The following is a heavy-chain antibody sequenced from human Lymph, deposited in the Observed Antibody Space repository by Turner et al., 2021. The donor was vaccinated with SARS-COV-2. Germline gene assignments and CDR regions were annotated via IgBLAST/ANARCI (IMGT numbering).Heavy chain of an antibody. Sequence: EVQLLESGGGLVQPGGSLSLSCAASGFTFSSYGMNWVRQAPGKGLEWVSVISGSGGSTYYADSVKGRFTISRDNSKNTLYLQMNSLRAEDTAVYYCAKDRVVPPAIWNYYYYYGMDVWGQGTTVTVSS. CDR2: ISGSGGST. V-gene: IGHV3-23*01. J-gene: IGHJ6*02. D-gene: IGHD2-2*02. CDR1: GFTFSSYG. CDR3: AKDRVVPPAIWNYYYYYGMDV.